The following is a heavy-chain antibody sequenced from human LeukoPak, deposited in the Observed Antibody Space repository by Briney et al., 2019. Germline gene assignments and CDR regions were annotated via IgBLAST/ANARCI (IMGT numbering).Heavy chain of an antibody. D-gene: IGHD5-18*01. Sequence: GGSLRLSCVASGFTFSNYNINWVRQAPGKGLEWISYISTSSSNIRYADSVKGRFTISRDNAKNSLYLQMNSLRDEDTAVYYCARAVSGYIYGYGYWGQGTLVTVSS. J-gene: IGHJ4*02. V-gene: IGHV3-48*02. CDR2: ISTSSSNI. CDR3: ARAVSGYIYGYGY. CDR1: GFTFSNYN.